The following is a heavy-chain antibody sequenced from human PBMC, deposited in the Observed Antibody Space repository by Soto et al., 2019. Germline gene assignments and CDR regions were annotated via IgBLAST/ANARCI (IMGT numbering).Heavy chain of an antibody. J-gene: IGHJ6*02. D-gene: IGHD6-13*01. V-gene: IGHV3-74*01. CDR2: INSDGSST. CDR3: ASIAELDGMDV. Sequence: GGSLRLSCAASGFTFSSYWMHWVRQAPGKGLVWVSRINSDGSSTSYADSVKGRFTISRDNAKNTLYLQMNSLRAEDTAVYYCASIAELDGMDVWGQGTTVTVSS. CDR1: GFTFSSYW.